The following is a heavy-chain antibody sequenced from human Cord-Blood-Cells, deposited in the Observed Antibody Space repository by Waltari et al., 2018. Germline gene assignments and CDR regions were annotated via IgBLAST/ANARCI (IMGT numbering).Heavy chain of an antibody. CDR3: AGGSYFNWFDP. CDR1: GYTFRSHS. J-gene: IGHJ5*02. CDR2: INPSGGST. D-gene: IGHD1-26*01. Sequence: QVQLVQSGAEVKKPGASVKVSCKASGYTFRSHSMHCVRQAPGQGLERMGIINPSGGSTSYAQKFQGRVTMTRDTSTSTVYMELSSLRSEDTAVYYCAGGSYFNWFDPWGQGTLVTVSS. V-gene: IGHV1-46*01.